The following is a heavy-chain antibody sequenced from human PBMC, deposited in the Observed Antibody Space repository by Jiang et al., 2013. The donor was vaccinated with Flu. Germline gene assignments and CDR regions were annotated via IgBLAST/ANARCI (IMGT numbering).Heavy chain of an antibody. CDR3: ARAVVSYYYYYGMDV. Sequence: SVKVSCKASGYTFTSYDINWVRQATGQGLEWMGWMNPNSGNTGYAQKFQGRVTMTRNTSISTAYMELSSLRSEDTAVYYCARAVVSYYYYYGMDVWGQGTTVTVSS. CDR2: MNPNSGNT. V-gene: IGHV1-8*01. J-gene: IGHJ6*02. CDR1: GYTFTSYD.